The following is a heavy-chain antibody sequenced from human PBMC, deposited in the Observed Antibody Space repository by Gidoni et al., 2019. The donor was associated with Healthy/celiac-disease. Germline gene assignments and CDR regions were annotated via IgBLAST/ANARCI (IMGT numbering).Heavy chain of an antibody. CDR3: ARMVRAGWFDT. Sequence: VQPGGSLRLSCAASGFTFSSYRRSWVRQEPGKGLEWVANIKQDGSEKYYVDSVKGRFTISRDNAKNSLYLQMNILRAEDTAVYYCARMVRAGWFDTWGQGTLVTVSS. CDR1: GFTFSSYR. D-gene: IGHD6-19*01. CDR2: IKQDGSEK. J-gene: IGHJ5*02. V-gene: IGHV3-7*03.